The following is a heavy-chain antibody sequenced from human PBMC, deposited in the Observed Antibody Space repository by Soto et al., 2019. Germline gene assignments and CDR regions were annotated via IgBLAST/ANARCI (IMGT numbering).Heavy chain of an antibody. CDR3: ARVLPTGVGGDY. D-gene: IGHD4-17*01. Sequence: ASVKVSFKASGYTFTSYDINWVRQATGQGLEWMGWMNPNSGNTGYAQKFQGRVTMTRNTSISTAYMELSSLRSEDTAVYYCARVLPTGVGGDYWGQGTLVTVSS. CDR1: GYTFTSYD. V-gene: IGHV1-8*01. CDR2: MNPNSGNT. J-gene: IGHJ4*02.